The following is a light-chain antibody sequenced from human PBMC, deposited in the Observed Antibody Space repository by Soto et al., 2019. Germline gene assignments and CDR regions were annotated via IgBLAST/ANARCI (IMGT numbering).Light chain of an antibody. CDR3: QHYNSYSEA. Sequence: DIQMTQSPSTLSASVGDRVTITCRASQSIGTWLAWYQQKPGKAPKLLIYNASSLKSGVPSRFSGSGSGTEFTLTISSLQPDDFATYYCQHYNSYSEAFGQGTKVDI. J-gene: IGKJ1*01. CDR2: NAS. CDR1: QSIGTW. V-gene: IGKV1-5*03.